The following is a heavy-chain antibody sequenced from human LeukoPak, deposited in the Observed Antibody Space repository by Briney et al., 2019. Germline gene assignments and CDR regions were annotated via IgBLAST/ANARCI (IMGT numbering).Heavy chain of an antibody. CDR1: GFTFSSYG. CDR3: AKIYCSSTSCYHGNYYYYYGMDV. CDR2: ISYDGSNK. V-gene: IGHV3-30*18. D-gene: IGHD2-2*01. J-gene: IGHJ6*02. Sequence: GVPLRLSCGAWGFTFSSYGMHGVREAPGKGREWGAFISYDGSNKYYADYVKGRFTISSDNSKNTLYLQMTSLRAEDTAVYYCAKIYCSSTSCYHGNYYYYYGMDVWGQGPTVTVSS.